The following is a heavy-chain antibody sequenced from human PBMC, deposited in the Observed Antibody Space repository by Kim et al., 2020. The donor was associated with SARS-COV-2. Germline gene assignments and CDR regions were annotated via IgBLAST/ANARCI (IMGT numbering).Heavy chain of an antibody. D-gene: IGHD6-13*01. CDR1: GGSISSSSYY. CDR2: IYYSGST. J-gene: IGHJ4*02. Sequence: SETLSLTCTVSGGSISSSSYYWGWIRQPPGKGLEWIGSIYYSGSTYYNPSLKSRVTISVDTSKNQFSLKLSSVTAADTAVYYCARVGRGNAAALYYFDYWGQGTLVTVSS. CDR3: ARVGRGNAAALYYFDY. V-gene: IGHV4-39*07.